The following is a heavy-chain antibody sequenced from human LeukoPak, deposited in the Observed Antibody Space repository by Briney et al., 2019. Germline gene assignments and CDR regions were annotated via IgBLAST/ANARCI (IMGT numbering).Heavy chain of an antibody. CDR2: IYTSGST. CDR3: ARHISSGFDP. Sequence: SETLSLTCTVSGGSISNYYWSWIRQPPGKELEWIGYIYTSGSTNYNPSLKSRVTISVDTSKNQFSLKLSSVTAADTAVYYCARHISSGFDPWGQGTLVTVSS. CDR1: GGSISNYY. D-gene: IGHD6-6*01. V-gene: IGHV4-59*08. J-gene: IGHJ5*02.